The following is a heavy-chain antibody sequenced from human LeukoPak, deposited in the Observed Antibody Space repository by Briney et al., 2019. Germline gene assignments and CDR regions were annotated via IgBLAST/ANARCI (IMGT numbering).Heavy chain of an antibody. J-gene: IGHJ5*02. D-gene: IGHD3-10*01. CDR3: ARVHMVRGVIYNWFDP. Sequence: PSETLSLTCAVYGGSFSGYYWSWIRQPPGKGLEWIGEINHSGSTNYNPSLKSRVTISVDTSKNQFSPKLSSVTAADTAVYYCARVHMVRGVIYNWFDPWGQGTLVTVSS. CDR2: INHSGST. CDR1: GGSFSGYY. V-gene: IGHV4-34*01.